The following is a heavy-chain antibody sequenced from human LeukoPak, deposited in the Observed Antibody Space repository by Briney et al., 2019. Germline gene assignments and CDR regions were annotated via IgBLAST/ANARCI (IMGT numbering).Heavy chain of an antibody. D-gene: IGHD3-3*01. Sequence: PGGSLRLSCAASGFTFSSYAMSWVRQAPGKGLEWVSAISGSGGSTYYADSVKGRFTISRDNSKNTLYLQMNSLRAEDTAVYYCAKSPLRFLEWLLGEFDYWGQGTLVTVSS. CDR1: GFTFSSYA. CDR2: ISGSGGST. CDR3: AKSPLRFLEWLLGEFDY. J-gene: IGHJ4*02. V-gene: IGHV3-23*01.